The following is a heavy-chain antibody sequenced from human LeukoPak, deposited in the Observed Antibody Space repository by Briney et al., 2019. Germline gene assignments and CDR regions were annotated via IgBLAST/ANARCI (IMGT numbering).Heavy chain of an antibody. J-gene: IGHJ4*02. CDR1: GYTFTSYY. CDR2: INPSGGST. V-gene: IGHV1-46*03. CDR3: ARSLGKYSGYGAGFDY. D-gene: IGHD5-12*01. Sequence: ASVKVSCKASGYTFTSYYMHWVRQAPGQGLDWMGIINPSGGSTSYAQKFQGRVTMTRDTSTSTVYMELSSLRSEDTAVYYCARSLGKYSGYGAGFDYWGQGTLVTVSS.